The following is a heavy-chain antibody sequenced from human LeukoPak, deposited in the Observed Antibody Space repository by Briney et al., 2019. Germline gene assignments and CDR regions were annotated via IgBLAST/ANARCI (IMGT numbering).Heavy chain of an antibody. CDR2: LYHSGKT. J-gene: IGHJ3*02. CDR1: GGSTSSYY. D-gene: IGHD3-22*01. CDR3: ARHQKDSYDSIFHAFEI. Sequence: SETLSLTCTVSGGSTSSYYWSWIRQPPGRGLEWIGCLYHSGKTIYNPSLKSRVTISVDTSKNQFSLMLNSVTAADTATYYCARHQKDSYDSIFHAFEIWGQGTMATVSS. V-gene: IGHV4-59*03.